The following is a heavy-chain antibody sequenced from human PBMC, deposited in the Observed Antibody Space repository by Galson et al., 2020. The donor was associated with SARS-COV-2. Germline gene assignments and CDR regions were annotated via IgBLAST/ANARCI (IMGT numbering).Heavy chain of an antibody. Sequence: WGSLRLSCVASGFIFSNFAMHWVRQAPGKGLEWVAVMSYDGNYKFYADSVQGRFTISRDISENTLYLQMNSLRPEDTALYYCARVRKRIAMSYGMNVWGQGTTVTVSS. CDR1: GFIFSNFA. J-gene: IGHJ6*02. D-gene: IGHD3-3*01. CDR2: MSYDGNYK. V-gene: IGHV3-30*14. CDR3: ARVRKRIAMSYGMNV.